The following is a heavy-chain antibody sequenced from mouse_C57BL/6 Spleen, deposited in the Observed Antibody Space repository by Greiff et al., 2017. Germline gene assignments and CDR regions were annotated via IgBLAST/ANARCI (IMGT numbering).Heavy chain of an antibody. Sequence: EVQLQQSGPELVKPGASVKISCKASGYTFTDYYMNWVKQSHGKSLEWIGDINPNNGGTSYNQKFKGKATLTVDKSSSTAYMELRSLTSEDSAVYYCARSRRGRICSMDYWGQGTSVTVSS. V-gene: IGHV1-26*01. J-gene: IGHJ4*01. CDR3: ARSRRGRICSMDY. CDR2: INPNNGGT. CDR1: GYTFTDYY.